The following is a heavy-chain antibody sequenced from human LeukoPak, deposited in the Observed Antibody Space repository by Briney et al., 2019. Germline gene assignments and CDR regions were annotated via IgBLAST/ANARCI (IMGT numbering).Heavy chain of an antibody. J-gene: IGHJ4*02. CDR3: ARDLGAVGSGSPFEFGF. CDR1: GGSISGNF. CDR2: IFYSGST. V-gene: IGHV4-59*12. D-gene: IGHD3-10*01. Sequence: TSETLSLTCTVSGGSISGNFWSWIRQPPGKGLEWIGYIFYSGSTNYNPSLKSRPTISIDTSKNQFSLKLSSVTAADTAVYYCARDLGAVGSGSPFEFGFWGQGTLVTVSS.